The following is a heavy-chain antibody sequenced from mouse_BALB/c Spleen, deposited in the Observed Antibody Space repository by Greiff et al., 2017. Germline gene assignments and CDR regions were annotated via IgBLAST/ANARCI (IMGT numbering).Heavy chain of an antibody. V-gene: IGHV2-6-4*01. Sequence: VKLVESGPGLVAPSQSLSITCTVSGFSLSSYSVHWVRQPPGKGLEWLGMIWGGGSTDYNSALKSRLSISKDNSKSQFFLKMNRLQTDDTARYYCARNSLTDYFDDWGQGTTLTVSS. J-gene: IGHJ2*01. CDR1: GFSLSSYS. CDR3: ARNSLTDYFDD. D-gene: IGHD1-1*01. CDR2: IWGGGST.